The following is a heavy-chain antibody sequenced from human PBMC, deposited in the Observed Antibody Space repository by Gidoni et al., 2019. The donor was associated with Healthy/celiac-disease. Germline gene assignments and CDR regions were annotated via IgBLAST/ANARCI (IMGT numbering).Heavy chain of an antibody. CDR2: IYYSGST. D-gene: IGHD2-15*01. V-gene: IGHV4-31*03. CDR1: GGSISSGGYY. CDR3: ARESGGYYYYGMDV. J-gene: IGHJ6*02. Sequence: QVQLQESGPGLVTPSQTLSLTCTVSGGSISSGGYYWSWIRQHPGKGLEWIGYIYYSGSTYYNPSLKSRVTISVDTSKNQFSLKLSSVTAADTAVYYCARESGGYYYYGMDVWGQGTTVTVSS.